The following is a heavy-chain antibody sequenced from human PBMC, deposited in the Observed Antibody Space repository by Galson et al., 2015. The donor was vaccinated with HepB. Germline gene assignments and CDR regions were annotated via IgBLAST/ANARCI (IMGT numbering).Heavy chain of an antibody. CDR1: GGSISSYY. J-gene: IGHJ3*02. Sequence: SETLSLTCTVSGGSISSYYWSWIRQPPGKGLGWIGYIYYSGSTNYNPPLKSRVTISVDTSKNQFSLKLSSVTAADTAVYYCARDRGYSGYEWKSDAFDIWGQGTMVTVSS. V-gene: IGHV4-59*01. CDR2: IYYSGST. CDR3: ARDRGYSGYEWKSDAFDI. D-gene: IGHD5-12*01.